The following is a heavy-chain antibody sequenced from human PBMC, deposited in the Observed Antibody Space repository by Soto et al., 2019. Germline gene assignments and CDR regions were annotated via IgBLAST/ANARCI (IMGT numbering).Heavy chain of an antibody. CDR1: GFTFSSYA. Sequence: EVQLLESGGGLVQPGGSLRLSCAASGFTFSSYAMSWVRQAPGKGLEWVSAISGSGGSTYYADSVKGRFTISRDNSKNTLYLQMNSLRAEDTAVYYCAKSRVDSRLWELLAGGFFDYWGQGTLVTVSS. CDR3: AKSRVDSRLWELLAGGFFDY. CDR2: ISGSGGST. V-gene: IGHV3-23*01. J-gene: IGHJ4*02. D-gene: IGHD1-26*01.